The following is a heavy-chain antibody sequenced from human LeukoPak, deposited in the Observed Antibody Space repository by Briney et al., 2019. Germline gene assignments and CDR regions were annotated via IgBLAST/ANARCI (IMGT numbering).Heavy chain of an antibody. D-gene: IGHD6-6*01. CDR2: ISAYNGNT. V-gene: IGHV1-18*01. Sequence: GASVKVSCKASGYTFTSYGISWVRQAPGQGLEWMGWISAYNGNTNYAQKLQGRVTMTTDTSTSTAYMELRSLRSDDTAVYYCARDVEYSRPSYYFDYWGQGTLVTVSS. J-gene: IGHJ4*02. CDR1: GYTFTSYG. CDR3: ARDVEYSRPSYYFDY.